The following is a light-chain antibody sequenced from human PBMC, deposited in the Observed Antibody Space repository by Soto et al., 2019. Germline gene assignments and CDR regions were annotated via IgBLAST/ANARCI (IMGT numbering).Light chain of an antibody. V-gene: IGLV2-14*01. CDR3: SSYTSSSIPYV. CDR2: DVS. J-gene: IGLJ1*01. CDR1: SSDVGGYNY. Sequence: SVLTKPASVSVSPGQSITISCTGTSSDVGGYNYVSWYQQHPGKAPKLMIYDVSNRPSGVSNRFSGSKSGNTASLTISGLQAEDEADYYCSSYTSSSIPYVFGTGTKVTVL.